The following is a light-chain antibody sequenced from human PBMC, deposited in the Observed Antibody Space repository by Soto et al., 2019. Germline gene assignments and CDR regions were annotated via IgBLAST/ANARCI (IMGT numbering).Light chain of an antibody. V-gene: IGKV1-5*01. CDR3: QRYNSNPWT. CDR1: QSVNGW. J-gene: IGKJ1*01. CDR2: AAS. Sequence: DIQMTQSPSTLSASVGDRVTITCRASQSVNGWLAWYQQKPGKAPKLLIYAASNLESGVPSRFSGSGSGIEFTLTISSLQPDDSATYYCQRYNSNPWTFGQGTKVEVK.